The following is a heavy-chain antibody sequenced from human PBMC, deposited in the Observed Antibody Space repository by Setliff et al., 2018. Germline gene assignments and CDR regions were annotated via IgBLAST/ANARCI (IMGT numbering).Heavy chain of an antibody. Sequence: ASVKVSCKASGYTFTGYYIHWVRQAPGQGLEYMGWINPNSGGTNYAQKFQGRVTITTDESTSTAYMEMSSLRSEDTAVYYCARERGDIVSTTSYYYYMDVWGKGTTVTVSS. CDR3: ARERGDIVSTTSYYYYMDV. CDR2: INPNSGGT. CDR1: GYTFTGYY. D-gene: IGHD5-12*01. J-gene: IGHJ6*03. V-gene: IGHV1-2*02.